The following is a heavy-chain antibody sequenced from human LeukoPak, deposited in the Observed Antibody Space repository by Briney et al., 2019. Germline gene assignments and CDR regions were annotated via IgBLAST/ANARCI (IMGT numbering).Heavy chain of an antibody. D-gene: IGHD6-13*01. CDR3: APSWPDHYSSPPNWFDP. CDR1: GFTFSSYA. J-gene: IGHJ5*02. Sequence: GGSLRLSCAASGFTFSSYAMSWVRQAPGKGLEWVSAISGSGGSTYYADSVKGRFTISRDNSKNTLYLQMNSLRAEDTAVYYCAPSWPDHYSSPPNWFDPWGQGTLVTVSS. V-gene: IGHV3-23*01. CDR2: ISGSGGST.